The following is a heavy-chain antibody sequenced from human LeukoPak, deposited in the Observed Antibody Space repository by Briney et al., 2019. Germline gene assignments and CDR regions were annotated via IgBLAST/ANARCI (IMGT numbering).Heavy chain of an antibody. CDR3: AKDPSIAARPLDY. CDR2: ISGSGDST. D-gene: IGHD6-6*01. Sequence: GGSLRLSCAASGFTFSSYAMSWVRQAPGKGLEWVSAISGSGDSTYYADSVKGRFTISRDNSKNTLYLQMNSLRAEDTAIYYCAKDPSIAARPLDYWGQGTLVTVSS. J-gene: IGHJ4*02. CDR1: GFTFSSYA. V-gene: IGHV3-23*01.